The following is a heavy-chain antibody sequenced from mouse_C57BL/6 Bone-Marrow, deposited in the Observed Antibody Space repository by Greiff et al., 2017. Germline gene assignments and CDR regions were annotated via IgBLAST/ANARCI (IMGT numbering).Heavy chain of an antibody. V-gene: IGHV2-9*01. CDR1: GFSLTSYG. D-gene: IGHD1-1*01. J-gene: IGHJ4*01. Sequence: VQLKESGPGLVAPSQSLSITCTVSGFSLTSYGVDWVRPPPGKGLEWLGVIWGGGSTNYNSAPMSRLSISKDNSKSQVFLKMNSLQTDDTAMYYWAKHIYYYGSSYGYAMDYWGQGTSVTVSS. CDR2: IWGGGST. CDR3: AKHIYYYGSSYGYAMDY.